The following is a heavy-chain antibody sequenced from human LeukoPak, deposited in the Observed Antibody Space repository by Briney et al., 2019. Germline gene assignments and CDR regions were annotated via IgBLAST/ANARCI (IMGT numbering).Heavy chain of an antibody. V-gene: IGHV3-30-3*01. J-gene: IGHJ4*02. CDR3: ASSAVPAASFDY. CDR1: GFTFSSYA. Sequence: GGSLRLSCAASGFTFSSYAMHWVRQTPGKGLEWVALISYDGSNKYYADSVKGRFTISRDNSKNTLYLQMNSLKTEDTAVYYCASSAVPAASFDYWGQGTLVTVSS. D-gene: IGHD2-2*01. CDR2: ISYDGSNK.